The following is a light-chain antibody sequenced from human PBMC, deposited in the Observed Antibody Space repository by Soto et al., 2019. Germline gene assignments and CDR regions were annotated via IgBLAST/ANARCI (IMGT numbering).Light chain of an antibody. V-gene: IGKV3-20*01. CDR3: QQYGSSPMYT. CDR1: QSVSSSD. J-gene: IGKJ2*01. Sequence: ESVLTQSPGTLSLSPGERATLSCRASQSVSSSDLAWYQQKPGHAPRLVIYGASSRATGIPDRFSGSGSGTEFTLTISRLEPEDFAVYYCQQYGSSPMYTFGQGTKLEI. CDR2: GAS.